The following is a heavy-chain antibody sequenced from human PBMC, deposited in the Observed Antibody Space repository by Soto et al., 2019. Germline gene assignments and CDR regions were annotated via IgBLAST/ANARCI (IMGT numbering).Heavy chain of an antibody. V-gene: IGHV4-30-2*01. CDR1: GGSISSGGYS. Sequence: SETLSLTCAVSGGSISSGGYSWSWIRQPPGKGLEWIGYIYHSGSTYYNPSLKSRVTISVDRSKNQFSLKLSSVTAADTAVYYCARGRYYDSSGYFNWFDPWGQGTLVTVSS. D-gene: IGHD3-22*01. J-gene: IGHJ5*02. CDR2: IYHSGST. CDR3: ARGRYYDSSGYFNWFDP.